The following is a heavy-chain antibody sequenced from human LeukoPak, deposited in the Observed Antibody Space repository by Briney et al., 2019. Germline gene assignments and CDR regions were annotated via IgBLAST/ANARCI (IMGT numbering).Heavy chain of an antibody. CDR1: GFTVSSNY. Sequence: GGSLRLSCAASGFTVSSNYMSWVRQAPGKGLEWVSVIYSGGSTYYADCVKGRFTISRDNSKNTLYLQMNSLRAEDTAVYYCATTRAYSYLYFDYWGQGTLVTVSS. CDR3: ATTRAYSYLYFDY. D-gene: IGHD5-18*01. CDR2: IYSGGST. V-gene: IGHV3-66*01. J-gene: IGHJ4*02.